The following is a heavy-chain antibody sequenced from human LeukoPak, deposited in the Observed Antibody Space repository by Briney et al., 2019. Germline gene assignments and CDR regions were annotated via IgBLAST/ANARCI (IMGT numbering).Heavy chain of an antibody. CDR1: GFTFSCYW. CDR2: VKLDGSDK. J-gene: IGHJ4*02. Sequence: GGSLRLSCAASGFTFSCYWMSWVRQAPGKGLQWVANVKLDGSDKYYVDSVKGRFTIYRDNAKQSLYLQMNSLRAEDTAIYYCARGGAWDLDYWGQGYLVTVSS. CDR3: ARGGAWDLDY. V-gene: IGHV3-7*01. D-gene: IGHD1-26*01.